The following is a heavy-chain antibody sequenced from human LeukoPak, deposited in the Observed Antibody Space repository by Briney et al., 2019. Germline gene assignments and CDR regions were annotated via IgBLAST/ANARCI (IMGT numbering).Heavy chain of an antibody. V-gene: IGHV1-18*01. CDR2: VSTYNGHA. D-gene: IGHD2-2*01. Sequence: GASVNVSCTASGDTLPTYGITWVRQAPGQGLEWMGWVSTYNGHANYAQYLQGRVTMTRDTSTNTAYMELRGLRANDTAIYYCARPAKGAYYFYYMDVWGKGTTVTVSS. CDR1: GDTLPTYG. J-gene: IGHJ6*03. CDR3: ARPAKGAYYFYYMDV.